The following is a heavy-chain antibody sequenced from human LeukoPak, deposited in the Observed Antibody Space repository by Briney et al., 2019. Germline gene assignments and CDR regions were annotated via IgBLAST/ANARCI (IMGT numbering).Heavy chain of an antibody. CDR2: INLNSGGT. V-gene: IGHV1-2*02. D-gene: IGHD6-13*01. CDR3: ATDLEYSSSWYSFDY. Sequence: GASVKVSCKASGYTFTGYYIHWVRQAPGQGLEWMGWINLNSGGTNYAQKFQGRVTMTRDTSISTAYMELSRLRSDATAVYYCATDLEYSSSWYSFDYWGQGTLVTVSS. CDR1: GYTFTGYY. J-gene: IGHJ4*02.